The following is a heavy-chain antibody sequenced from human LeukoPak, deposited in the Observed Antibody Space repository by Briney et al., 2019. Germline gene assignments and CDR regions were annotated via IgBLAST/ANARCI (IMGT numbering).Heavy chain of an antibody. Sequence: SQTLSLTCAISGDSVSSNNAAWNWIRQSPSRGLEWLGRTYYRSKWYNDYAVTVKSRITINPDTSKNQFSLQLNSVTPEDTAVYYCARADCSSTSCYLDYWGQGTLVTVSS. CDR2: TYYRSKWYN. CDR3: ARADCSSTSCYLDY. V-gene: IGHV6-1*01. J-gene: IGHJ4*02. CDR1: GDSVSSNNAA. D-gene: IGHD2-2*01.